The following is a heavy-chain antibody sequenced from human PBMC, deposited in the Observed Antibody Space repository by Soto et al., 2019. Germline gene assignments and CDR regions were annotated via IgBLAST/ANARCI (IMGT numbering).Heavy chain of an antibody. CDR3: ARSYYDSSGYYTYYFDY. J-gene: IGHJ4*02. D-gene: IGHD3-22*01. CDR1: GGSISSGGYY. Sequence: QVQLQESGPGLVKPSQTLSLTCTVSGGSISSGGYYWSWIRQHPGKGLEWIGYIYYSGSTYYNPSLKRRVTIPVDTSKNQFSLKLSSVTAADTAVYYCARSYYDSSGYYTYYFDYWGQGTLVTVSS. V-gene: IGHV4-31*03. CDR2: IYYSGST.